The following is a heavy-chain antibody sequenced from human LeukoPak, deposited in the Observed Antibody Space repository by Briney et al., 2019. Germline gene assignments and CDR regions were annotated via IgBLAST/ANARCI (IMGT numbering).Heavy chain of an antibody. CDR1: GGSISSSSYY. CDR2: IYYSGST. J-gene: IGHJ4*02. V-gene: IGHV4-39*01. D-gene: IGHD3-22*01. Sequence: SETLSLTCTVSGGSISSSSYYWDWIRQPPGKGLEWIGSIYYSGSTYYNPSLKSRVTISVDTSKNQFSLKLSSLTAADTAVYYCARQHTRGAVVALVDYWGQGTLVTVSS. CDR3: ARQHTRGAVVALVDY.